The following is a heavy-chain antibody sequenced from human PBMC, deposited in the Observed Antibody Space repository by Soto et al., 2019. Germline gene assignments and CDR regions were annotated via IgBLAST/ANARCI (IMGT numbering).Heavy chain of an antibody. CDR1: GGTFNKYA. J-gene: IGHJ6*02. CDR3: SIVTAYGMDV. Sequence: QVQLEQSGAEVKKPGSSLKVSCKATGGTFNKYAISWVRQAPGQGLEWMAGIIPVYGTPNYAQRFQDRVTIIADESTTTAYMEVNSLTSEDTAIYYGSIVTAYGMDVWGPGTTVIVAS. CDR2: IIPVYGTP. V-gene: IGHV1-69*01. D-gene: IGHD2-15*01.